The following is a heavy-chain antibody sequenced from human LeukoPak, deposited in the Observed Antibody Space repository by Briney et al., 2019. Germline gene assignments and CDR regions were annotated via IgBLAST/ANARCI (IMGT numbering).Heavy chain of an antibody. J-gene: IGHJ4*02. Sequence: GGSLRLSCAASGFTFNSYSMNWVRQAPGKGLEWVSSISSSSSSIYYADSVKGRFPISRDNAKNSLYLPMNSLSAEDTAVYYCARASGDIVETATMGSYWGQGTLVTVSS. D-gene: IGHD5-24*01. CDR1: GFTFNSYS. CDR2: ISSSSSSI. CDR3: ARASGDIVETATMGSY. V-gene: IGHV3-21*01.